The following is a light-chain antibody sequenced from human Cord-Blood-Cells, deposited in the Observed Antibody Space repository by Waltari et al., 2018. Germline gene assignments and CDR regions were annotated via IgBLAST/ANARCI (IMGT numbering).Light chain of an antibody. J-gene: IGLJ3*02. CDR1: SSDVGSYSL. CDR3: CSYAGSITWV. V-gene: IGLV2-23*02. Sequence: QSALTQPASVSGSPGQSITISCTGTSSDVGSYSLVSWYQQHPGKAPERMIYEVSKRPSGVSNGFSGSKAGNTASLTISGLQAEDEADYYCCSYAGSITWVFGGGTKLTVL. CDR2: EVS.